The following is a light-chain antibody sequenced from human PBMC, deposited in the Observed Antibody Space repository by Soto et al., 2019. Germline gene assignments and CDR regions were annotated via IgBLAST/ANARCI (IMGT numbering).Light chain of an antibody. J-gene: IGLJ3*02. V-gene: IGLV7-43*01. CDR2: RTS. CDR3: VLLYGDAWV. Sequence: QTVVTQEPSLTVSPGGTVTLTCALTTGAVTSDYYPTWFQQKPGQALRTLIYRTSNKHSWTPARFSGSLLGGKAALTLSGLQPEDEADYYCVLLYGDAWVFGGGTKLTVL. CDR1: TGAVTSDYY.